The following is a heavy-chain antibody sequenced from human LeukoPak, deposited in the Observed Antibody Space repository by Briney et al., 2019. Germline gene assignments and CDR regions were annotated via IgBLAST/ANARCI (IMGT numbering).Heavy chain of an antibody. V-gene: IGHV4-4*07. CDR2: IYISGSGST. Sequence: PSETLSLTCTVSGGSISSYYWSWIRQPAGKGLEWIGRIYISGSGSTNYNPSLKSRVTMSVDTSKNQFSLKLSSVTAADTAVYYCARDRDSSGYYRFDYWGQGTLVTVSS. J-gene: IGHJ4*02. CDR3: ARDRDSSGYYRFDY. CDR1: GGSISSYY. D-gene: IGHD3-22*01.